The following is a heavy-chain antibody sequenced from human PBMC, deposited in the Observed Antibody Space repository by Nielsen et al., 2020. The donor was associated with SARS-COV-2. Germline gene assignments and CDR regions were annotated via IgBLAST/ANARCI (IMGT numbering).Heavy chain of an antibody. CDR2: ISAYNGNT. D-gene: IGHD3-9*01. CDR1: GYTFTSYG. V-gene: IGHV1-18*01. J-gene: IGHJ6*02. CDR3: AREGPETIHYGMDV. Sequence: ASVKVSCKASGYTFTSYGISWVRQAPGQGLEWMGWISAYNGNTNYAQKLQGRVTITADKSTSTAYMELSSLRSEDTAVYYCAREGPETIHYGMDVWGQGTTVTVSS.